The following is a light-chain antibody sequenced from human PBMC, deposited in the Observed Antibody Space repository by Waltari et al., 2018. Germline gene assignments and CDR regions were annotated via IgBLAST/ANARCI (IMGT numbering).Light chain of an antibody. V-gene: IGLV6-57*04. CDR2: GNN. J-gene: IGLJ3*02. CDR1: SGSIASNY. CDR3: QSYYGADWV. Sequence: NFMLPQPHSVSESPGKTVTISCTRSSGSIASNYVQWYQQRPGSAPTTVIYGNNQRPSGVADRFSGSIDSSSNSAPLTISGLKSEDEADYYCQSYYGADWVFGGGTKLTVL.